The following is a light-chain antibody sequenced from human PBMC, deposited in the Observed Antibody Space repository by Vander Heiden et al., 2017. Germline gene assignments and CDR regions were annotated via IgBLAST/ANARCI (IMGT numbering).Light chain of an antibody. CDR3: QQYSNLALT. J-gene: IGKJ4*01. V-gene: IGKV1-33*01. Sequence: DIQMTPSPFSLSASVGDRVTITCQASQDISNYLNWYQQKPGKAPKLLIYDASNLETGVPSRFSGSGSGTDFTFTISSLQPEDIATYYCQQYSNLALTVGEGTKVEIK. CDR1: QDISNY. CDR2: DAS.